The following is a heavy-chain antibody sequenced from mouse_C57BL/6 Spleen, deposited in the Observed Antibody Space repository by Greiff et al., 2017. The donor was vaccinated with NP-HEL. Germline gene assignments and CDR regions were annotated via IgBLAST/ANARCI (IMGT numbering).Heavy chain of an antibody. Sequence: EVKLQESGAELVKPGASVKLSCPASGFHIKDYYLHWVQQRTEPGLEWIGRIDPEDGETKYAPKVQGKATITAATSSNTAYLQLSSLTSEDTAVYYCARNPEAWFAYWGQGTLVTVSA. CDR3: ARNPEAWFAY. CDR1: GFHIKDYY. V-gene: IGHV14-2*01. J-gene: IGHJ3*01. CDR2: IDPEDGET.